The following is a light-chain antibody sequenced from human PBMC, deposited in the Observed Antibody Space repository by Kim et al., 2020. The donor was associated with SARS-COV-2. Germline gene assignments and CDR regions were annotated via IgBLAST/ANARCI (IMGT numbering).Light chain of an antibody. V-gene: IGLV3-19*01. CDR3: NSRDSSGNHWV. CDR1: SRRSYY. J-gene: IGLJ3*02. Sequence: ALGQTVRITCQGDSRRSYYASWYQQTPGQAPVLVIYGKNNRPSGIPDRFSGSSSGNTASLTITGAQAEDEADYYCNSRDSSGNHWVFGGGTQLTV. CDR2: GKN.